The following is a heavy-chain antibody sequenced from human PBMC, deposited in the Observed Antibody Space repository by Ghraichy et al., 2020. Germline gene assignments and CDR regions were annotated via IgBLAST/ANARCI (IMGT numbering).Heavy chain of an antibody. CDR1: VFSFSSDW. V-gene: IGHV3-7*01. CDR3: VRDISYGASDY. J-gene: IGHJ4*02. Sequence: SCAASVFSFSSDWMAWVRQAPGKGPEWIGNIKPDGSEAYYVDSVKGRFTISRDNTKKSLYLQMNSLRVDDTAVYYCVRDISYGASDYWSQGIVVTVSS. CDR2: IKPDGSEA. D-gene: IGHD4-17*01.